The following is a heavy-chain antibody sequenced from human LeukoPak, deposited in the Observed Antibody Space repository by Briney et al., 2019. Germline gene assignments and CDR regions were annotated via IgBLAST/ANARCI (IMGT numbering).Heavy chain of an antibody. CDR3: ARDDCSSISCYHNWFDP. CDR1: GFTFSSYW. V-gene: IGHV3-7*01. J-gene: IGHJ5*02. D-gene: IGHD2-2*01. CDR2: IKQDGSEK. Sequence: TGGSLRLSCAASGFTFSSYWMSWVRQAPGKGLEWVANIKQDGSEKYYVDSVKGRFTISRDNAKNSLYLQMNSLRAEDTAVYYGARDDCSSISCYHNWFDPWGQGTLVTVSS.